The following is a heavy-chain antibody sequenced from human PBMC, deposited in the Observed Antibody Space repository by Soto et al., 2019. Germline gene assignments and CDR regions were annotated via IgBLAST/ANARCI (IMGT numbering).Heavy chain of an antibody. CDR2: ISAHNGDT. CDR1: GFPFNTYD. CDR3: SRGYQYGGPDHDFYYGLDV. J-gene: IGHJ6*02. Sequence: QAQLVQSGAEVTRPGASVKVSCKASGFPFNTYDITWVRHVPGQVLDWMAWISAHNGDTKYAQEFKHRVTMTKYSTTRTAYLEIRSLTSDDTAVYYCSRGYQYGGPDHDFYYGLDVWGQGTSVTVAS. V-gene: IGHV1-18*01. D-gene: IGHD2-15*01.